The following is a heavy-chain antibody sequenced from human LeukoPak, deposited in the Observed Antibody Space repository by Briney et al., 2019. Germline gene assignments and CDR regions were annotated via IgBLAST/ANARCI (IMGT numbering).Heavy chain of an antibody. V-gene: IGHV6-1*01. CDR3: AREALGEYDYVWGSYCYVLRYFDY. Sequence: QSGPGLVKPSQTLSLTCAISGDSVSSNSAAWNWIRQSPSRGLEWLGRTYYRSKWYNDYAVSVKSRITINPDTSKNQFSLQLNSVTPEDTAVYYCAREALGEYDYVWGSYCYVLRYFDYWGQGTLVTVSS. CDR2: TYYRSKWYN. D-gene: IGHD3-16*02. J-gene: IGHJ4*02. CDR1: GDSVSSNSAA.